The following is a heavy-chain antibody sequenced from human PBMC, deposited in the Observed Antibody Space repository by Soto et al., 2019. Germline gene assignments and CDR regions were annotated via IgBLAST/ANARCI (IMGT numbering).Heavy chain of an antibody. D-gene: IGHD1-26*01. CDR3: AREGHGVGATTYY. CDR2: INHSGST. V-gene: IGHV4-34*01. CDR1: GGSFSGYY. J-gene: IGHJ4*02. Sequence: SETLSLTCAVYGGSFSGYYWSWIRQPPGKGLEWIGEINHSGSTNYNPSLKSRVTISVDTSKNQFSLKLSSVTAADTAVYYCAREGHGVGATTYYWGQGTLVTVSS.